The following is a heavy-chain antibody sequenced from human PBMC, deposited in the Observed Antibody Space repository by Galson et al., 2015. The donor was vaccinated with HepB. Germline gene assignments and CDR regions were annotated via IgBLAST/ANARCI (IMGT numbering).Heavy chain of an antibody. J-gene: IGHJ4*02. Sequence: SETLSLTCTVSGGSISSSSYYWGWIRQPPGKGLEWIGSIYYSGSTYYNPSLKSRVTISVDTSKNQFSLKLSSVTAADTAVYYCARPSSRDDWPIWGQGTLVTVSS. CDR3: ARPSSRDDWPI. D-gene: IGHD5-24*01. CDR2: IYYSGST. V-gene: IGHV4-39*01. CDR1: GGSISSSSYY.